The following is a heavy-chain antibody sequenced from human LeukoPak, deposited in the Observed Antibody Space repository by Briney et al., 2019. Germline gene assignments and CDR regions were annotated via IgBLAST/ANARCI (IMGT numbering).Heavy chain of an antibody. CDR2: IKQDGSEK. CDR3: ARDLGYCSSTSCSYYFDY. D-gene: IGHD2-2*01. CDR1: GFTLSSYT. J-gene: IGHJ4*02. Sequence: GGSLRLSCAASGFTLSSYTMNWVRQAPGKGLEWVANIKQDGSEKYYVDSVKGRFTISRDNAKNSLYLQMNSLRAEDTAVYYCARDLGYCSSTSCSYYFDYWGQGTLVTVSS. V-gene: IGHV3-7*03.